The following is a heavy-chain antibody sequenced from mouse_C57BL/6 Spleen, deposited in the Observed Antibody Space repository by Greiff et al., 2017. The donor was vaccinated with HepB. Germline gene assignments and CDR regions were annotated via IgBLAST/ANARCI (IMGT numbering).Heavy chain of an antibody. CDR1: GYTFTSYW. J-gene: IGHJ2*01. V-gene: IGHV1-64*01. CDR3: AREGITGYFDY. Sequence: QVQLQQPGAELVKPGASVKLSCKASGYTFTSYWMHWVKQRPGQGLEWIGMIHPNSGSTNYNEKFKSKATLTVDKSSSTAYMQLSSLTSEDSAVYDCAREGITGYFDYWGQGTTLTVSS. D-gene: IGHD4-1*01. CDR2: IHPNSGST.